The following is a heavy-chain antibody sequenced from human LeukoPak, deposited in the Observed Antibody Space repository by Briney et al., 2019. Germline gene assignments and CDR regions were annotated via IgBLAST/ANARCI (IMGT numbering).Heavy chain of an antibody. CDR3: ARGTRAVAGPLDY. CDR1: GYSISSGYY. Sequence: SETLSLTCTVSGYSISSGYYWGCIRQPPGKGLEWIGNIYHSGSTYYNPSLKSRVTMSVDTSKNQFSLKLISVTAADTAVYYCARGTRAVAGPLDYWGQGTLLTVSS. D-gene: IGHD6-19*01. V-gene: IGHV4-38-2*02. J-gene: IGHJ4*02. CDR2: IYHSGST.